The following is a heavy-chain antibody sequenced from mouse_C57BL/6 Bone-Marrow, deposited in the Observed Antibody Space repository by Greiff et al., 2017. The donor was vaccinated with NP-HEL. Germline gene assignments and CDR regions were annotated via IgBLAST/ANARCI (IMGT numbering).Heavy chain of an antibody. CDR2: ISYDGSN. D-gene: IGHD4-1*01. J-gene: IGHJ1*03. CDR3: ARAGTWYFDV. Sequence: EVKLMESGPGLVKPSQSLSLTCSVTGYSITSGYYWNWIRQFPGNKLEWMGYISYDGSNNYNPSRKNRISITRDTSKNQFFLKLNSVTTEDTATYYCARAGTWYFDVWGTGTTVTVSS. V-gene: IGHV3-6*01. CDR1: GYSITSGYY.